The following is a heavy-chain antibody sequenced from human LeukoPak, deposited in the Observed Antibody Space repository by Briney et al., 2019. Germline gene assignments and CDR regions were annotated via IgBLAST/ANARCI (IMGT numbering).Heavy chain of an antibody. CDR1: GFTFSSYG. CDR2: IWYDGSNK. Sequence: PGRSLRLSCAASGFTFSSYGMHWVRQAPGKGLEWVAVIWYDGSNKYYADSVKGRFTISRDNSKNTLFLQMNSLRPEDTAVYYCAKDSDIAVAGSDDALDVWGQGTMVTVSS. J-gene: IGHJ3*01. V-gene: IGHV3-33*06. CDR3: AKDSDIAVAGSDDALDV. D-gene: IGHD6-19*01.